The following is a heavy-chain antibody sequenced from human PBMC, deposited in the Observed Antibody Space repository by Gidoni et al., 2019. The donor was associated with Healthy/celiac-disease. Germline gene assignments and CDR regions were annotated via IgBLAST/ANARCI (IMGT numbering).Heavy chain of an antibody. CDR3: ALSLTGDWFDP. V-gene: IGHV4-34*01. J-gene: IGHJ5*02. CDR1: GGSFSGYY. Sequence: QVQLQQWGAGLLKPSEPLSLTCAVYGGSFSGYYWSWIRQPPGKGLEWIGEINHSGSTNYNPSLKSRVTISVDTSKNQFSLKLSSVTAADTAVYYCALSLTGDWFDPWGQGTLVTVSS. CDR2: INHSGST. D-gene: IGHD3-9*01.